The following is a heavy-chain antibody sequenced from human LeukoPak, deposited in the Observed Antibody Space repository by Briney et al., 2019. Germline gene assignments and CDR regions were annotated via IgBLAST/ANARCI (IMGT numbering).Heavy chain of an antibody. CDR1: GFTFSNYA. CDR2: ISGSGSSI. CDR3: AKDFRIGYSAHFDY. V-gene: IGHV3-23*01. D-gene: IGHD2-21*01. J-gene: IGHJ4*02. Sequence: GGSLRLSCAASGFTFSNYAVNWIRQAPGKGLKWVSVISGSGSSIYYTDSVKGRFTISRDNSKNTLYLQMDSLRGEDTAVYYCAKDFRIGYSAHFDYWGQGALVTVSS.